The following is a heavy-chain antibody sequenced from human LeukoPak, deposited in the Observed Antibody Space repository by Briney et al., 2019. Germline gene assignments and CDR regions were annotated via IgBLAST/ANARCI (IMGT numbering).Heavy chain of an antibody. Sequence: PGGSLRLSCAASGFTFSGSALHWVRQASGKGLEWVGRIRSTANGYATAYAASVKGRFTISRDNSKNTLYLQMNSLRAEDTAVYYCAKAGQQQLVKYNWFDPWGQGTLVTVSS. D-gene: IGHD6-13*01. CDR2: IRSTANGYAT. J-gene: IGHJ5*02. CDR1: GFTFSGSA. CDR3: AKAGQQQLVKYNWFDP. V-gene: IGHV3-73*01.